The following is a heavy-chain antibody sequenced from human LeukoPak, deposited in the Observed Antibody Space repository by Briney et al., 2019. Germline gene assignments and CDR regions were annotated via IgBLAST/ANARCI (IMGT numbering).Heavy chain of an antibody. J-gene: IGHJ4*02. V-gene: IGHV1-18*01. CDR2: MNPNNGNT. D-gene: IGHD3-22*01. CDR3: ARDRPPAITMIVVPRPYYFDY. Sequence: ASVKVSCKASGYTFTSYDIQWVRQATGQGLEWMGWMNPNNGNTNYAQKLQGRVTMTTDTSTSTAYMELRSLRSDDTAVYYCARDRPPAITMIVVPRPYYFDYWGQGTLVTVSS. CDR1: GYTFTSYD.